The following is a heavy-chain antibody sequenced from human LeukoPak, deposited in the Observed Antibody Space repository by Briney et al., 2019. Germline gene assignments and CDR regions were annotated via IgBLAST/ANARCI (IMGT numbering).Heavy chain of an antibody. CDR2: IIPLVGLA. Sequence: SVKVSCKASGGSFSNFAISWVRQAPGQGLQWMGRIIPLVGLADYAQIFQGRVTITADISTSTAFLDLSSLRSDDTAVYYCARFNDGHFDFWGQGTLVTVSS. CDR1: GGSFSNFA. V-gene: IGHV1-69*04. J-gene: IGHJ4*02. CDR3: ARFNDGHFDF. D-gene: IGHD2-8*01.